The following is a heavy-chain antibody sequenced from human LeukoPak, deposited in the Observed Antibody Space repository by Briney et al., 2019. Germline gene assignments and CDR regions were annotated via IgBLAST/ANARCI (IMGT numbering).Heavy chain of an antibody. CDR1: GGSISSSSYY. D-gene: IGHD3-9*01. V-gene: IGHV4-39*01. CDR3: ARLDDILTGYYSDY. Sequence: PSETLSLTCTVSGGSISSSSYYWGWIRQPPGKGLEWIGSIYYSGSTYYNPSLKSRVTISVDTSKNQFSLKLSSVTAADTAVYYCARLDDILTGYYSDYWAREPWSPSPQ. CDR2: IYYSGST. J-gene: IGHJ4*02.